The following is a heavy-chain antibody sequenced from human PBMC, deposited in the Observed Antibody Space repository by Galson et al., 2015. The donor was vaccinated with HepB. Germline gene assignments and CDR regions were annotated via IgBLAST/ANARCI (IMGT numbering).Heavy chain of an antibody. J-gene: IGHJ4*02. CDR3: VTERTYSGYDSPF. D-gene: IGHD5-12*01. Sequence: SLRLSCAASGFTFTNAWMSWVRQAPGKGPEWVGRFKSRSDGGTIDYAAPVKGRFIISRDDSKNTLYLQMNSLKTEDTAVYYCVTERTYSGYDSPFWGQGTLVTVSS. CDR2: FKSRSDGGTI. CDR1: GFTFTNAW. V-gene: IGHV3-15*01.